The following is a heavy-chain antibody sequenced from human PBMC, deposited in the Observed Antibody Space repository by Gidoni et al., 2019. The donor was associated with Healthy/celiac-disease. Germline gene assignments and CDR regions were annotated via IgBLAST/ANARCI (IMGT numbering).Heavy chain of an antibody. Sequence: QTTLKESGPTLVKPTQTLTLTCTFSGFSLSTSGVGVGWIRQPPGKALEWLALIYWNDDKRYSPSLKSRLTITKDTSKNQVVLTMTNMDPVDTATYYCAHHYDSSGYYPSPPYFDYWGQGTLVTVSS. D-gene: IGHD3-22*01. CDR1: GFSLSTSGVG. J-gene: IGHJ4*02. CDR2: IYWNDDK. V-gene: IGHV2-5*01. CDR3: AHHYDSSGYYPSPPYFDY.